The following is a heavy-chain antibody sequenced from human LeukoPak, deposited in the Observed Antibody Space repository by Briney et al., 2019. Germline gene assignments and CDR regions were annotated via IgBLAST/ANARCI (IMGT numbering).Heavy chain of an antibody. Sequence: PGGSLRLSCAASGFTFDDYGMSWVRQAPGKGLEWVSGINWNGGSTGYADSVKGRFTISRDNAKNSLYLQMNSLRAEDTAVYYCARDKHYDSSGYYFYWGQGTLVTVSS. CDR2: INWNGGST. CDR3: ARDKHYDSSGYYFY. V-gene: IGHV3-20*04. D-gene: IGHD3-22*01. CDR1: GFTFDDYG. J-gene: IGHJ4*02.